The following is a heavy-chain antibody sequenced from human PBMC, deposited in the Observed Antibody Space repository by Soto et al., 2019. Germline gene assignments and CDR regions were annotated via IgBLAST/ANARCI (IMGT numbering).Heavy chain of an antibody. J-gene: IGHJ6*02. CDR3: ARDGGFWSGYSTPYGMDV. Sequence: ASVKVSCKASGYTFTGYYMHWVRQAPGQGLEWMGWINPNSGGTNYAQKFQGRVTMTRDTSISTAYMELSRLRSGDTAVYYCARDGGFWSGYSTPYGMDVWGQGTTVTVSS. D-gene: IGHD3-3*01. V-gene: IGHV1-2*02. CDR1: GYTFTGYY. CDR2: INPNSGGT.